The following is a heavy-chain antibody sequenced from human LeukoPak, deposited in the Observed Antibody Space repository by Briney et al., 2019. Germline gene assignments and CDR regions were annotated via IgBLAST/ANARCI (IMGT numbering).Heavy chain of an antibody. J-gene: IGHJ4*02. CDR3: ARVVDYDILTGYKLDEYYSDY. V-gene: IGHV4-59*01. CDR1: GASISSYY. D-gene: IGHD3-9*01. CDR2: IYYNGST. Sequence: PSETLSLTCTVSGASISSYYWSWIRQPPGKGLEWIGYIYYNGSTNYKPSLKSRITISVDTSKNHFSLKLSSVTAADTAVYYCARVVDYDILTGYKLDEYYSDYWGQGTVVTVSS.